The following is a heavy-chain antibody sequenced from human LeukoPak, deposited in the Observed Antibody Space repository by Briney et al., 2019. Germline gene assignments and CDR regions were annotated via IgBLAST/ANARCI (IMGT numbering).Heavy chain of an antibody. CDR1: GFTFSSYD. Sequence: GGSLRLSCAASGFTFSSYDMTWVRQAPGRGLEWVSSIRPSGDNTYYGDSVKGRFTISRDNSKNTVYLQMNNMRVDDTAIYYCARVAGWHWFDPWGPGTLVTVSS. CDR2: IRPSGDNT. D-gene: IGHD6-19*01. CDR3: ARVAGWHWFDP. J-gene: IGHJ5*02. V-gene: IGHV3-23*01.